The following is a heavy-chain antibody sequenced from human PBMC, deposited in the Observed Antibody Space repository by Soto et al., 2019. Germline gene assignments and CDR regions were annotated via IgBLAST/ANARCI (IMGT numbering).Heavy chain of an antibody. V-gene: IGHV1-69*01. CDR3: ATGSFTSTGGRIGYHYNAMDV. J-gene: IGHJ6*02. CDR1: GGTFSSHS. CDR2: IIPIFGPA. Sequence: QVQPVQSGAEVKKPGSSVKVSCKSSGGTFSSHSINWVRQAPGQGLEWMGGIIPIFGPANFAKKFQGRVTITAYESTTTAYMELSSLTSEDTAVYYCATGSFTSTGGRIGYHYNAMDVWGQGTTVTVSS. D-gene: IGHD1-1*01.